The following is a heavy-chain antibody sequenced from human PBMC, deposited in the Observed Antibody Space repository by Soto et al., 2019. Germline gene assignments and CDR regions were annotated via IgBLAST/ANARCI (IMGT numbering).Heavy chain of an antibody. J-gene: IGHJ4*02. CDR2: IYYSGRT. V-gene: IGHV4-31*03. CDR1: GGSLSSGGYY. CDR3: ARYYYGSGSYLSIDY. D-gene: IGHD3-10*01. Sequence: PSETLSLTCTVSGGSLSSGGYYWSWIRQHPGKGLEWIGYIYYSGRTYYNPSLKSRVTISVDTSKNQFSLKLSSVTAADTAVYYCARYYYGSGSYLSIDYWGQGALVTVSS.